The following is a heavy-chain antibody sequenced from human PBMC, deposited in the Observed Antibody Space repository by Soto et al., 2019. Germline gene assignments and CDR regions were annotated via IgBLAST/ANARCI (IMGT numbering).Heavy chain of an antibody. J-gene: IGHJ5*02. Sequence: QVQLQESGPGLVKPSQTLSLTCSVSGGSISSDDYYWTWIRQAPGEGLEWIGYIYYSGSTYYNPSLKSRVTISVDTSKNQFSLKLSSVTAADTAVYYCARGDRVGWFDPWGQGTLVTVSS. V-gene: IGHV4-30-4*01. CDR2: IYYSGST. CDR3: ARGDRVGWFDP. CDR1: GGSISSDDYY. D-gene: IGHD1-26*01.